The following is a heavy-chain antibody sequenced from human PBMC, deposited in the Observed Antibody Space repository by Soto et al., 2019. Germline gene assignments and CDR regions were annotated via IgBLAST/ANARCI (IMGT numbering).Heavy chain of an antibody. D-gene: IGHD3-22*01. CDR2: VYYGGST. V-gene: IGHV4-39*01. CDR1: GGSISSSSYY. Sequence: SETLSLTCTVSGGSISSSSYYWGWIRQPPGKGLEWIGNVYYGGSTYYNPSLKSRVTISVETSKSQFSLKLSSVTAADTAVYYCAGGDYYHSSGYYFYYYTMDVWGQGTAVTVSS. J-gene: IGHJ6*02. CDR3: AGGDYYHSSGYYFYYYTMDV.